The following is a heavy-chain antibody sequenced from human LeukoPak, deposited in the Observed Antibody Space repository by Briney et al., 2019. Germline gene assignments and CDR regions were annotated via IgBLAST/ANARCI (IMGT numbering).Heavy chain of an antibody. CDR2: MWYDGSNE. Sequence: PGGSLRLSRAASGSTLSTYGMHWVRQAPGKGLEWVAVMWYDGSNEYYADSVKGRFTISRDNSKNTLYLQMNSLRAEDTAVYYCARDGYDILSGYYDYWGQGTLVTVSS. J-gene: IGHJ4*02. D-gene: IGHD3-9*01. V-gene: IGHV3-33*01. CDR1: GSTLSTYG. CDR3: ARDGYDILSGYYDY.